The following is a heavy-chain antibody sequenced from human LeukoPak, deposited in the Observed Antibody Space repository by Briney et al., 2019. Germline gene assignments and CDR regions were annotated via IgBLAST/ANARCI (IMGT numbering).Heavy chain of an antibody. Sequence: GGSLRLSCAASGFTFSDHYMSWIRQAPGKGLEWVSYISHTGTTIYYADSVNGRFTLSRDNARNSVYLQMNSLRAEDTAVYYCARGHWGLDSWGQGTLVTVSS. CDR2: ISHTGTTI. D-gene: IGHD7-27*01. J-gene: IGHJ4*02. CDR1: GFTFSDHY. CDR3: ARGHWGLDS. V-gene: IGHV3-11*04.